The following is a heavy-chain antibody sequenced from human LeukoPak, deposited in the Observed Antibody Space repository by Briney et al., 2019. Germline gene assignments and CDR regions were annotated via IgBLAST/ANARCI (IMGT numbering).Heavy chain of an antibody. CDR3: ARGYSYCSSTSCYRLGTKVLLDY. V-gene: IGHV4-34*01. J-gene: IGHJ4*02. CDR2: INHSGSP. Sequence: PSETLSLTCADYGGSFSGYYWSWIRQPPGKGLEWIREINHSGSPNYNPSLKSRVTISVDTSKNQFSLRLSSVTAADTAVYYCARGYSYCSSTSCYRLGTKVLLDYWGQGTLVTVSS. D-gene: IGHD2-2*01. CDR1: GGSFSGYY.